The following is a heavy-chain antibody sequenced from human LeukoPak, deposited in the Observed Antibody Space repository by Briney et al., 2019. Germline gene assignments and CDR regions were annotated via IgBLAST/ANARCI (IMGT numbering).Heavy chain of an antibody. CDR1: GYTFTSYD. D-gene: IGHD3-16*01. CDR2: MNPNSGNT. V-gene: IGHV1-8*03. J-gene: IGHJ6*03. CDR3: ARGINYYYYYMDV. Sequence: ASVKVSCKASGYTFTSYDINWVRQATGQGLEWRGWMNPNSGNTGYAQKFQGRVTITGNTSISTAYMELSSLSSEDTAVYYCARGINYYYYYMDVWGTGTTVTVSS.